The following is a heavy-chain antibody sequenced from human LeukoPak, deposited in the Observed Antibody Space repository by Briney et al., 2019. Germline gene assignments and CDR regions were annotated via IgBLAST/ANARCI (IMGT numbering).Heavy chain of an antibody. CDR3: ARDVVGSLDY. J-gene: IGHJ4*02. D-gene: IGHD2-15*01. Sequence: PGGSLRLFCAGSGFSFSNYWMAWVRQAPGKGPEWVANMKQDGSARHYADSVKGRFTISRDNAQNSVYLQMNSLRAEDTAVYYCARDVVGSLDYWGLGTLVTVSS. V-gene: IGHV3-7*01. CDR1: GFSFSNYW. CDR2: MKQDGSAR.